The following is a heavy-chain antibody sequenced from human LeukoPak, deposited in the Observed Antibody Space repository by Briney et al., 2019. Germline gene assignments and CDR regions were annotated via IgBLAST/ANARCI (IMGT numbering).Heavy chain of an antibody. Sequence: GGSLRLSCTASGFTFGDYAMSWIRQAPGKGLEWVGFIRSKAYGETADYAASVNGRFTISRDDSKAIAYLQMNSLKTEDTAVYHCTRDRGAYNLYDYWGQGTLVTVSS. CDR1: GFTFGDYA. J-gene: IGHJ4*02. V-gene: IGHV3-49*03. CDR3: TRDRGAYNLYDY. D-gene: IGHD1-1*01. CDR2: IRSKAYGETA.